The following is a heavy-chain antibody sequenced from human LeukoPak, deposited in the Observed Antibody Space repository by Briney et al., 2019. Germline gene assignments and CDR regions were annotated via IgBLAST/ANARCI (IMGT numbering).Heavy chain of an antibody. CDR1: GGSISSSGYY. J-gene: IGHJ5*02. CDR2: IYYSGST. CDR3: ARQPTDDYDDYGGSGWFDP. D-gene: IGHD4-17*01. V-gene: IGHV4-39*01. Sequence: SETLSLTCTVSGGSISSSGYYWGWIRQPPGKGLEWIGNIYYSGSTYYNPSLKSRVTISVDTSKNQFSLKLSSVTAADTAVYYCARQPTDDYDDYGGSGWFDPWGQGTLVTVSS.